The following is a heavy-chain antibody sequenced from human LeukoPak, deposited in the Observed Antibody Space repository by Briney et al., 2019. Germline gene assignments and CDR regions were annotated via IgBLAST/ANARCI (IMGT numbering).Heavy chain of an antibody. CDR2: IYSGGST. V-gene: IGHV3-53*01. Sequence: GSLRLSCAASGFTVSSNYMSWVRQAPGKGLEWVSVIYSGGSTYYADSVKGRFTISRDNSKNTLYLQMNSLRAEDTAVYYCAREERQLGGRHLDYWGQGTLVTVSS. J-gene: IGHJ4*02. D-gene: IGHD6-13*01. CDR3: AREERQLGGRHLDY. CDR1: GFTVSSNY.